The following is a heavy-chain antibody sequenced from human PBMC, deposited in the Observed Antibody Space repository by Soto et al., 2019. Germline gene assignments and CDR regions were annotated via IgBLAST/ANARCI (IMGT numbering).Heavy chain of an antibody. Sequence: ESLRISWKGSGYSFTSCLIGWVRQMPGKGLEWMGIIYPGDSDTRYSPSFQGQVTISADKSISTAYLQWSSLKASDTAMYYCARPSRGGSYIASLAFDYWGQGTLVTVSS. D-gene: IGHD1-26*01. J-gene: IGHJ4*02. V-gene: IGHV5-51*01. CDR3: ARPSRGGSYIASLAFDY. CDR1: GYSFTSCL. CDR2: IYPGDSDT.